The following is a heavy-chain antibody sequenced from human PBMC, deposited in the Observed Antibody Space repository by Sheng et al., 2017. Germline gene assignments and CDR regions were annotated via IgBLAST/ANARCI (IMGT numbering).Heavy chain of an antibody. J-gene: IGHJ6*02. D-gene: IGHD3-3*01. CDR1: GGSINNYY. Sequence: QVQLQESGPGLVKSSETLSLTCSVSGGSINNYYWRWIRQPPGKGLDWIGYIYHTGTTNYNPSLKSRVTMSVDTSKRQFSLRLTSVTAADTAVYYCARESIFGVVRYGLDVWGQGTTITVSS. V-gene: IGHV4-59*01. CDR2: IYHTGTT. CDR3: ARESIFGVVRYGLDV.